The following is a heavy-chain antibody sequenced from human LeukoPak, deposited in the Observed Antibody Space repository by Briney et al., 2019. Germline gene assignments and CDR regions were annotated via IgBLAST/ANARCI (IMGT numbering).Heavy chain of an antibody. D-gene: IGHD6-13*01. CDR1: GGSISSYY. CDR3: ARMTIADDSETFDY. V-gene: IGHV4-59*01. CDR2: IYYSGST. J-gene: IGHJ4*02. Sequence: SETLSLTCTVSGGSISSYYWSWIRQPPGKGLEWIGYIYYSGSTNYNPSLKSRVTISVDTSKNQFSLKLSSVTAADTAVYYCARMTIADDSETFDYWAREPWSPSPQ.